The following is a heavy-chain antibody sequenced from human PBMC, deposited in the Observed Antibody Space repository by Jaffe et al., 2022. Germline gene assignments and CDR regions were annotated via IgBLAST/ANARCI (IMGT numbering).Heavy chain of an antibody. CDR2: IYWNDDK. V-gene: IGHV2-5*01. CDR3: AHRRAVQGVIYLLDAFDI. CDR1: GFSLSTSGVG. J-gene: IGHJ3*02. D-gene: IGHD3-10*01. Sequence: QITLKESGPTLVKPTQTLTLTCTFSGFSLSTSGVGVGWIRQPPGKALEWLALIYWNDDKRYSPSLKSRLTITKDTSKNQVVLTMTNMDPVDTATYYCAHRRAVQGVIYLLDAFDIWGQGTMVTVSS.